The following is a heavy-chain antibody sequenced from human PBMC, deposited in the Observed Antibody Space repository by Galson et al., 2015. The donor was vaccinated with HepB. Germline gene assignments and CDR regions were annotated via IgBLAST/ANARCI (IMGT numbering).Heavy chain of an antibody. CDR2: INPRGGDT. CDR1: GYKFTNYN. Sequence: KVSCKASGYKFTNYNIHWIRQAPGQGLEWMARINPRGGDTTFSQTFRDRVTVTSETSTSTVYMEVNSLTSEDAAVYYCSRFDYYFGLDVWGQGTTVIVSS. CDR3: SRFDYYFGLDV. J-gene: IGHJ6*02. V-gene: IGHV1-46*03.